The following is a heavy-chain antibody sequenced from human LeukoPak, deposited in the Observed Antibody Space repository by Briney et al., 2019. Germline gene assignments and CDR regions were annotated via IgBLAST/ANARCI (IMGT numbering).Heavy chain of an antibody. D-gene: IGHD2-15*01. CDR3: ARGPYCSGGTFYSQHFDY. CDR2: ISVYSGNT. J-gene: IGHJ4*02. CDR1: GYTFTSYG. Sequence: GASVKVSCKASGYTFTSYGITWVRQAPGQGLEWMGWISVYSGNTKYAQNLQGRVSMTTDTSTSRAYMELGSLRSDDTAVYYCARGPYCSGGTFYSQHFDYWGQGTLVTVSS. V-gene: IGHV1-18*01.